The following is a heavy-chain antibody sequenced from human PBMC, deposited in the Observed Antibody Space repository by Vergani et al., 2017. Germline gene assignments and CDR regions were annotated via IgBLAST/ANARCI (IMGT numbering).Heavy chain of an antibody. V-gene: IGHV3-30*18. CDR3: AKVATGTTRYYYYYYMDV. CDR1: GFTFSSYG. CDR2: ISYDGSNK. Sequence: QVQLVESGVGVVQPGRSLRLSCAASGFTFSSYGMHWVRQAPGKGLEWVAVISYDGSNKYYADSVKGRFTISRDNSKNTLYLQMNSLRAEDTAVYYCAKVATGTTRYYYYYYMDVWGKGTTVTVSS. D-gene: IGHD1-1*01. J-gene: IGHJ6*03.